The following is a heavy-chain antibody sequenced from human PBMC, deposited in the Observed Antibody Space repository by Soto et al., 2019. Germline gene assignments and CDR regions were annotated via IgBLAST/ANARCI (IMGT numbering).Heavy chain of an antibody. J-gene: IGHJ6*02. V-gene: IGHV4-59*01. CDR3: ARELMVRGVNYYYGMDV. Sequence: PSETLSLTCTVSGGSISSYYWSWIRQPPGKGLEWIGYIYYSGSTNYNPSLKSRVTISVDTSKNQFSLKLSSVTAADTAVYYCARELMVRGVNYYYGMDVWGQGTTVTVSS. CDR2: IYYSGST. D-gene: IGHD3-10*01. CDR1: GGSISSYY.